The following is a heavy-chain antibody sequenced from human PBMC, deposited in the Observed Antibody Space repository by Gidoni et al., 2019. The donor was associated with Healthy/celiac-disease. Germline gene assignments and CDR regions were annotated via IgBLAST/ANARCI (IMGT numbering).Heavy chain of an antibody. CDR2: IYYSGST. D-gene: IGHD3-10*01. Sequence: LQLQESGPGLVKPSETLSLTCTVSVGSFSSSSYYWGWIRQPPGKGREWIGSIYYSGSTYYNPSLKGRDTISVDTSKSQFSLKLSSVTAADTAVYYCARQVPAATGLWFGEFPDYWGQGTLVTVSS. CDR3: ARQVPAATGLWFGEFPDY. CDR1: VGSFSSSSYY. V-gene: IGHV4-39*01. J-gene: IGHJ4*02.